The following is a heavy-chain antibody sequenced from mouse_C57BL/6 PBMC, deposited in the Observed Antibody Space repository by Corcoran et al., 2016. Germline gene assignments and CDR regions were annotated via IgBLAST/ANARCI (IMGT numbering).Heavy chain of an antibody. J-gene: IGHJ4*01. V-gene: IGHV3-6*01. CDR2: ISYDGSN. D-gene: IGHD1-1*01. CDR3: ARETTTVVATDYAMDY. CDR1: GYSISSGYY. Sequence: DVQLQESGPGLVKPSQSLSLTFSVTGYSISSGYYCNWIRQLPGNKLEWMGYISYDGSNNYNPSLKNRISINRDTSKNQFFLKLNSVTTEDTATYYCARETTTVVATDYAMDYWGQGTSVTVSS.